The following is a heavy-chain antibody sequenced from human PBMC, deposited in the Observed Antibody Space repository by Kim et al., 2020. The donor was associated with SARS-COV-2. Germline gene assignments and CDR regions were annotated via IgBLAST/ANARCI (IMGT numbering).Heavy chain of an antibody. Sequence: GGSLRLSCAASGFTFSSYAMSWVRQAPGKGLEWVSAIDSSGGGAYSTDSVKGRFTISRDNSKNTLYLHMNSLRADDTAVYYCAKRADASAYMYYFDYWG. D-gene: IGHD3-10*01. CDR3: AKRADASAYMYYFDY. CDR1: GFTFSSYA. V-gene: IGHV3-23*01. J-gene: IGHJ4*01. CDR2: IDSSGGGA.